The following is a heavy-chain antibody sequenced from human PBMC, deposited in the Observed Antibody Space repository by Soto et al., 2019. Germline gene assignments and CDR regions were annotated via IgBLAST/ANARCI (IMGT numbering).Heavy chain of an antibody. Sequence: QVQLQQWGAGLLKPSETLSLTCAVYGGSFSGYYWSWIRQPPGKGLEWNGEINHSGSTNYNPSLKSRVTISVDTSKNQFSLKLSSVTAADTAVYYCASSRRRGYSGYANYYYYYMDVWGKGTTVTVSS. CDR2: INHSGST. V-gene: IGHV4-34*01. CDR1: GGSFSGYY. D-gene: IGHD5-12*01. J-gene: IGHJ6*03. CDR3: ASSRRRGYSGYANYYYYYMDV.